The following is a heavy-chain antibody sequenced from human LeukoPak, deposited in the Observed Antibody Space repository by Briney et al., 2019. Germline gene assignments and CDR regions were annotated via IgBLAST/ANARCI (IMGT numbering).Heavy chain of an antibody. CDR2: IWYDGSNR. J-gene: IGHJ4*02. D-gene: IGHD3-22*01. CDR1: GFTFSRYG. Sequence: GGSLRLSCAASGFTFSRYGMHWVRQAPGKGLEWVAVIWYDGSNRQYVDSVKGRFTISRDNSKNMLYLQMNSLRADDTAVYYCARDFGFSPSSGYSFDYWGLGTLVTVSS. CDR3: ARDFGFSPSSGYSFDY. V-gene: IGHV3-33*01.